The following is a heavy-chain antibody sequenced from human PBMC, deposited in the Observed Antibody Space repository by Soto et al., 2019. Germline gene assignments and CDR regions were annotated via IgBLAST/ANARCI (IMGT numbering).Heavy chain of an antibody. CDR1: GFTFSNAW. D-gene: IGHD3-3*01. CDR3: TTGPNYDFWSGYYTYYYYGMDV. V-gene: IGHV3-15*07. Sequence: EVQLVESGGGLVKPGGSLRLSCAASGFTFSNAWMNWVRQAPGKGLEWVGRIKSKTDGGTTDYAAPVKGRFTISRADSKNTLYLQMNSLKTEDTAVYYCTTGPNYDFWSGYYTYYYYGMDVWGQGTTVTVSS. CDR2: IKSKTDGGTT. J-gene: IGHJ6*02.